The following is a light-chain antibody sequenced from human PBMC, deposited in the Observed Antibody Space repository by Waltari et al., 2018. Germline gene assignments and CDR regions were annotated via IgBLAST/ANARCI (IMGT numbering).Light chain of an antibody. Sequence: QMTQSPSSLSASVGDKVTITCHASPDISRCIAWYQQKPGKAPKPLIYEASSLLSGVPSRFSSRGSGTDYTLTITSLQPEDFATYYCQRYDDLPRTFGQGTKVELK. CDR2: EAS. V-gene: IGKV1D-13*01. CDR3: QRYDDLPRT. J-gene: IGKJ1*01. CDR1: PDISRC.